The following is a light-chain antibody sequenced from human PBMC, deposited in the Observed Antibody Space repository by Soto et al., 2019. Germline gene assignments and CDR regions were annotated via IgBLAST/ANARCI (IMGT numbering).Light chain of an antibody. Sequence: QSVLTQPASVSGSPGQSITISCTGTNSDIGAYNYVSWYQQHAGKAPKLMIYDVTNRPSGVSNRFSGSKSGNTASLTISGLQADDEADYYCSSYTSTNTLIFGGGTKLTVL. CDR3: SSYTSTNTLI. V-gene: IGLV2-14*01. CDR2: DVT. CDR1: NSDIGAYNY. J-gene: IGLJ2*01.